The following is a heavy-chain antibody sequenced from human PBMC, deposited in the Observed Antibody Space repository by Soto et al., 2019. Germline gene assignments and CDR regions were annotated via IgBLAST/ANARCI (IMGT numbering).Heavy chain of an antibody. Sequence: GGSLRLSCAASGFTFSSYSMNWVRQAPGKGLEWVSSISSSSSYIYYADSVKGRFTISRDNAKNSLYLQMNSLRAEDTAVYYCARVVWFPVTTTYFSDYWGQGTLVTVSS. V-gene: IGHV3-21*01. D-gene: IGHD4-17*01. J-gene: IGHJ4*02. CDR3: ARVVWFPVTTTYFSDY. CDR1: GFTFSSYS. CDR2: ISSSSSYI.